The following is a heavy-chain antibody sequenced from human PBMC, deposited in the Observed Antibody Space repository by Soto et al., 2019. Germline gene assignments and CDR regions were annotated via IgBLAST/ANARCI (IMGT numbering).Heavy chain of an antibody. CDR3: ARQINGDYAAFDI. D-gene: IGHD4-17*01. J-gene: IGHJ3*02. V-gene: IGHV3-21*01. Sequence: GGSLRLSCAASGFTFSNYNMNWVRQAPGKRLEWVSSISGSSSYIYYAGSLKGRFTISRDNAKNSLYLQMNTLRAEDTAVYYCARQINGDYAAFDIWGQGTLVTVSS. CDR2: ISGSSSYI. CDR1: GFTFSNYN.